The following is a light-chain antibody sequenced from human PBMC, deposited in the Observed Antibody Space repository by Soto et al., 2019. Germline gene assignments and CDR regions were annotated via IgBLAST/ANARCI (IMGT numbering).Light chain of an antibody. CDR2: DAS. V-gene: IGKV1-33*01. CDR1: QDISNY. Sequence: DIQMTQSPSSLSASVGDRVTITCQASQDISNYLNWYQQKPGKAPKLLIYDASNLETGVPSRFSRSGSGTDFTFTISSLQLEDIATYYCQQYANLPPLTFGGGTMVEIK. CDR3: QQYANLPPLT. J-gene: IGKJ4*01.